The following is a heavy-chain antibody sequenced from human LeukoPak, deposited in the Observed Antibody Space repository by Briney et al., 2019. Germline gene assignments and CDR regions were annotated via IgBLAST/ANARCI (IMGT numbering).Heavy chain of an antibody. J-gene: IGHJ6*03. CDR3: ASDYHGFRSDMDV. D-gene: IGHD3-10*01. CDR2: TRSKAYGGTT. Sequence: PGGSLRLSCTASGFTFGDYAMSWVRQAPGKGLEWVAFTRSKAYGGTTEYAASVKGRFTISRDDSKSIAYLQMNSLKTEDTAVYYCASDYHGFRSDMDVWGKGTTVTVSS. CDR1: GFTFGDYA. V-gene: IGHV3-49*04.